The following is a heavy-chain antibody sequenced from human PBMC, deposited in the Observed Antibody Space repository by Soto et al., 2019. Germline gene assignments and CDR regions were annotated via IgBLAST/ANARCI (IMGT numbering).Heavy chain of an antibody. D-gene: IGHD1-1*01. CDR3: AREKMLSGTGDYYCYYGMDV. Sequence: QVQLVQSGAEVKKPGSSVKVSCKASGGTFSSYAISWVRQAPGQGLEWMGGIIPIFGTANYAQKFQGRVTITADESTSTAYMELSRVRCEDNAVYYCAREKMLSGTGDYYCYYGMDVWGPGTTVTVSS. J-gene: IGHJ6*02. V-gene: IGHV1-69*12. CDR1: GGTFSSYA. CDR2: IIPIFGTA.